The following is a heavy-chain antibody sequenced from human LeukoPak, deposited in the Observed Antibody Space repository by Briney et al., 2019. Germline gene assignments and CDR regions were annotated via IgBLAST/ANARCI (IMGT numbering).Heavy chain of an antibody. CDR1: GFTFSSYW. Sequence: GGSLRLSCAASGFTFSSYWMSWVRQAPGKGLEWVANIKQDGSEKYYVDSVKGRFTISRDNAKNSLFLQMNSLRAEDTAVYYCARRVPNEVITDYFDYWGPGTLVTVSS. J-gene: IGHJ4*02. CDR2: IKQDGSEK. CDR3: ARRVPNEVITDYFDY. V-gene: IGHV3-7*01. D-gene: IGHD3-16*01.